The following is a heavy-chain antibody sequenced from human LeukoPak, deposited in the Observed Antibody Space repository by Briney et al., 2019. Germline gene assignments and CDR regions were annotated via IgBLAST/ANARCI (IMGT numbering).Heavy chain of an antibody. V-gene: IGHV3-11*01. Sequence: GGSLRLSCAASGFTLSDHYMSWIRQAAGKGLEWVSYVCGRSSGIYYADPVKGRFTISRENDKNSLLLQMTSLRADDTAVYYCARGLLEATNAFDFWGQGTLVTVSS. J-gene: IGHJ3*01. CDR2: VCGRSSGI. CDR3: ARGLLEATNAFDF. CDR1: GFTLSDHY. D-gene: IGHD1-26*01.